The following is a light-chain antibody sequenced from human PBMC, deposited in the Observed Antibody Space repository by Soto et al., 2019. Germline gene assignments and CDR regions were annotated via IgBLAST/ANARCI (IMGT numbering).Light chain of an antibody. V-gene: IGKV3-20*01. J-gene: IGKJ3*01. Sequence: EIVLTQSPGTLSLSPGERATLSCRASQSVSSSYLAWYQQKPGQAPRLLIYGASSRATGIPDRFSGSGSGTDFTLTISRLEPEELTVYYCQQYGISPFTFGPGTKVDVK. CDR2: GAS. CDR1: QSVSSSY. CDR3: QQYGISPFT.